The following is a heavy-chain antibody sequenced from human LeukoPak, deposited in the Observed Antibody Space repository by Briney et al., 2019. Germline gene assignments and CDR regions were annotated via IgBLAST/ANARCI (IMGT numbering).Heavy chain of an antibody. CDR1: GFTFSSYW. V-gene: IGHV3-7*01. Sequence: GGSLRLSCAASGFTFSSYWMSWVRKAPGKGMEWVANIKQDGSEKYYVDSVKGRFTISRDNAKNSLYLQMNSLRAEDTAVYYCARDMYYDFWSGSPLSRYGMDVWGQGTTVTVSS. J-gene: IGHJ6*02. CDR2: IKQDGSEK. D-gene: IGHD3-3*01. CDR3: ARDMYYDFWSGSPLSRYGMDV.